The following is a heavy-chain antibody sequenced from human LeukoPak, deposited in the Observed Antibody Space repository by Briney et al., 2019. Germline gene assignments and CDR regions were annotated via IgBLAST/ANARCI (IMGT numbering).Heavy chain of an antibody. CDR1: GASISNSAYY. CDR2: VHHSGST. CDR3: ARLFFVIDT. Sequence: SGTLSLSCTVSGASISNSAYYWLWIRQPPGEGLECIGTVHHSGSTFYNPSLKSRVNISVDTSKNQFSLQLSSVTAADTAVYYCARLFFVIDTWGQGTLVTVSS. J-gene: IGHJ5*02. V-gene: IGHV4-39*01. D-gene: IGHD3-3*01.